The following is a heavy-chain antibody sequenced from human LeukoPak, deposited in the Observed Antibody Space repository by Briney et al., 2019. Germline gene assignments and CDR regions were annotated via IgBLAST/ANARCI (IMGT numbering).Heavy chain of an antibody. CDR1: GYSISSGYY. D-gene: IGHD5-12*01. CDR3: ARGARYRYGDYER. V-gene: IGHV4-38-2*02. J-gene: IGHJ4*02. Sequence: SETLSLTCTVSGYSISSGYYWGWIRQPPGKGLEWMGHVYYDGNTSYNPSLKSRVTISLDTTKNQFSLRLTSVTATDTAIYYCARGARYRYGDYERWGQGILVTVSS. CDR2: VYYDGNT.